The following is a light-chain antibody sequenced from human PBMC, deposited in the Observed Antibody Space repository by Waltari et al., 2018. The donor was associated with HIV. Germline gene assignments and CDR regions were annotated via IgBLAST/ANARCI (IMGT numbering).Light chain of an antibody. CDR3: QQFNNYPLT. CDR1: QGISSA. Sequence: AIQLTQSPSSLSASVGDRITITCRASQGISSALAWYQQRPGKAPKLLIYDASSLKSGGPSRFSDSKSGTDFTFTISSLQPEDFATYYCQQFNNYPLTFGGGTKVEI. CDR2: DAS. J-gene: IGKJ4*01. V-gene: IGKV1D-13*01.